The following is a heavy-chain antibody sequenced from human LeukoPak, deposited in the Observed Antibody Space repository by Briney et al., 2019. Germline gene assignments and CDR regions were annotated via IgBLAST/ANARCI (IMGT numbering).Heavy chain of an antibody. Sequence: ASVKVSCKASGYTFTSYGISWVRQAPGQGLGWMGWISASNGKTNYAQKLQGRVTMTTDTTTSTAYMELRSLRSDDTAVYYCASFGYCSSTSCHQNYYYYGMDVWGQGTTVTVSS. CDR2: ISASNGKT. CDR3: ASFGYCSSTSCHQNYYYYGMDV. CDR1: GYTFTSYG. D-gene: IGHD2-2*01. J-gene: IGHJ6*02. V-gene: IGHV1-18*01.